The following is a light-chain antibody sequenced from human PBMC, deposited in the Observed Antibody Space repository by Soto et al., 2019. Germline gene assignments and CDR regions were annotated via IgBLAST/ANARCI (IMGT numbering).Light chain of an antibody. CDR2: GAS. J-gene: IGKJ1*01. V-gene: IGKV3-20*01. CDR1: QSVSSNS. Sequence: ETVLTQSPGTLSLSPGERATLSCRASQSVSSNSLAWFQQKPGQAPRLLIFGASSRATGIPDRFSGSASGTDFTLTISRVAPEDFAVYYCQHYGTSPWTFGQGTKVEIK. CDR3: QHYGTSPWT.